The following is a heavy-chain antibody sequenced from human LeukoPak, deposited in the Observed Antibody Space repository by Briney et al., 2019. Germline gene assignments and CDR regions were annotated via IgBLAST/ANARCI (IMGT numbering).Heavy chain of an antibody. CDR2: NSGSGDRT. Sequence: PGGSLRLSCAASGFTFSSYAMTWARQTPEKGLEWVSANSGSGDRTYYADSVKGRFTISRDNSKNTVYLQMNALRAEDTALYYCAKWPEGAMNYFDYWGQGILVTVSS. CDR3: AKWPEGAMNYFDY. D-gene: IGHD3-16*01. J-gene: IGHJ4*02. CDR1: GFTFSSYA. V-gene: IGHV3-23*01.